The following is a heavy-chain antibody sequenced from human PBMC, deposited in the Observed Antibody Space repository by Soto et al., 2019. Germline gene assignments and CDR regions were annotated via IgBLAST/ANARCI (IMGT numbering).Heavy chain of an antibody. V-gene: IGHV1-69*02. J-gene: IGHJ4*02. CDR3: ATAFQLQAY. CDR2: IIPVLGLT. Sequence: QVQLVQSGAEVKKPGSSVKVSCKASGGSFNRYAISWVRQAPGQGLEWMGRIIPVLGLTNYAEKFQGRFTITADTADKSTTVAYMELTSLRSEDTALYYCATAFQLQAYWGQGTLVTVSS. CDR1: GGSFNRYA. D-gene: IGHD1-1*01.